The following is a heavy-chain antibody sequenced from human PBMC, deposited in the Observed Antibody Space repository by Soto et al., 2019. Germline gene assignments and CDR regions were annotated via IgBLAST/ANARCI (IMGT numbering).Heavy chain of an antibody. J-gene: IGHJ5*02. CDR3: ARDAADCSSTSCYLGIHNWFDP. CDR2: ISYDGSNK. V-gene: IGHV3-30-3*01. D-gene: IGHD2-2*01. CDR1: GFTFSSYA. Sequence: GGSLRLSCAASGFTFSSYAMHWVRQAPGKGLEWVAVISYDGSNKYYADSVKGRFTISRDNSKNTLYLQMNSLRAEDTAVYYCARDAADCSSTSCYLGIHNWFDPWGQGTLVTVSS.